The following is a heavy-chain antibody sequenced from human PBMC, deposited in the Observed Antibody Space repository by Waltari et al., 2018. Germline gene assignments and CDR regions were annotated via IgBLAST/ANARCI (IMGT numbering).Heavy chain of an antibody. CDR3: ARDYYDSSGYGYGMDV. V-gene: IGHV4-59*01. Sequence: QVQLQESGPGLVKPSETLSLTCTVSGGSISSYYWSWIRQPPGKGLEWIGYIYYSGSTNYNPSLKSRVTISVDTSKNQFSLKLSSVTAADTAVYYCARDYYDSSGYGYGMDVWGQGTTVTVSS. D-gene: IGHD3-22*01. J-gene: IGHJ6*02. CDR2: IYYSGST. CDR1: GGSISSYY.